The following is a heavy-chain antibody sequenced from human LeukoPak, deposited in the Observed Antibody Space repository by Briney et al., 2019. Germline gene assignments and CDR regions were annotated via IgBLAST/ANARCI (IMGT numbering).Heavy chain of an antibody. J-gene: IGHJ5*02. Sequence: SETLSLTCTVSGGSISSSSYYWGWIRQPPGKGLEWIGSIYYSGSTYYNPSLKSRVTISVDTSKNQFSLKLSSVTAADTAVYYCASLKFYYWFDPWGQGTLVTVSS. CDR3: ASLKFYYWFDP. V-gene: IGHV4-39*07. CDR1: GGSISSSSYY. D-gene: IGHD1-26*01. CDR2: IYYSGST.